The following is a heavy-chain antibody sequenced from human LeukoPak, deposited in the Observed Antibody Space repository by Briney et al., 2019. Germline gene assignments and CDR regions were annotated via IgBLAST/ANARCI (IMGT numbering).Heavy chain of an antibody. D-gene: IGHD3-10*01. CDR1: GYTFTSYG. CDR2: ISAYNGNT. V-gene: IGHV1-18*01. CDR3: AREKSGSGSYYYYGMDV. Sequence: ASVKVSCKASGYTFTSYGISWVRQAPGQGLEWMGWISAYNGNTNYAQKLQGRVTMTTDTSTSTAYMELRSLRSDDTAVYYCAREKSGSGSYYYYGMDVWGQGTTVTVSS. J-gene: IGHJ6*02.